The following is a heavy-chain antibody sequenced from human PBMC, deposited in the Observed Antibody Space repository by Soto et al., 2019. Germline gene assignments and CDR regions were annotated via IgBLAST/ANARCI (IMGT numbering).Heavy chain of an antibody. CDR3: AKGGRDYYTL. CDR2: ISGSDGST. Sequence: EVQLLESGGGLVQPGGSLRLSCAASGFTFSSSAMSWVRQTPGQGLYWVSSISGSDGSTFYADSVRGRFTISTDNSKNTLSLQVKSLRAEDTSVYYCAKGGRDYYTLWGQGTLVTVSS. D-gene: IGHD2-2*02. J-gene: IGHJ4*02. CDR1: GFTFSSSA. V-gene: IGHV3-23*01.